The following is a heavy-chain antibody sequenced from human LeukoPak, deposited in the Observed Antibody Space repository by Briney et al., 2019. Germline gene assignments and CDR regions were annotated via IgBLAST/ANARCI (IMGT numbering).Heavy chain of an antibody. V-gene: IGHV1-2*02. CDR3: ARGGSTIVVVPASNLPSDY. J-gene: IGHJ4*02. Sequence: ASVKVSCKVSGYTLTELSMHWVRQAPGKGLEWMGWINPNTGATNYAQKFQGRVTMTRDTSISAAFLELSMLTSDDTAVYYCARGGSTIVVVPASNLPSDYWGQGTLVTVSS. CDR2: INPNTGAT. CDR1: GYTLTELS. D-gene: IGHD2-2*01.